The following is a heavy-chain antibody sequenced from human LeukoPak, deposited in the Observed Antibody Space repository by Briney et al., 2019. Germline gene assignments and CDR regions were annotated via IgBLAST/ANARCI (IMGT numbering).Heavy chain of an antibody. CDR3: ARMTTVGFDY. Sequence: ASVKVSCKASGYTFTSYYMHWVRQAPGQGLEWMGIINPSGGSTSYAQKLQGRVTMTTDTSTSTAYMELRSLRSDDTAVYYCARMTTVGFDYWGQGTLVTVSS. D-gene: IGHD4-11*01. CDR2: INPSGGST. CDR1: GYTFTSYY. V-gene: IGHV1-46*01. J-gene: IGHJ4*02.